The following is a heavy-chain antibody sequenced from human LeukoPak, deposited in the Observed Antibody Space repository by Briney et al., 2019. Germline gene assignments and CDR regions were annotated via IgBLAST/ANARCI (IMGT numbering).Heavy chain of an antibody. CDR1: GFTFSSYW. J-gene: IGHJ4*02. Sequence: SGGSLRLSCAASGFTFSSYWMSWVRQAPGKGLEWVANIKQDGSEKYYVDSVKGRFTISRDNAKNSLYLQMNSLRAEDTAVYYCASGTTRRMGRDGFDNWGRGTLVTVSS. CDR2: IKQDGSEK. V-gene: IGHV3-7*01. D-gene: IGHD4-11*01. CDR3: ASGTTRRMGRDGFDN.